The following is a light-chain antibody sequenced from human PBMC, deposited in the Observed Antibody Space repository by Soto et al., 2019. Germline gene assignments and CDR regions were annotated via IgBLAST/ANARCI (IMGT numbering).Light chain of an antibody. CDR3: TSYTSSSIYV. Sequence: QSVLTQPASVSGSPGQSITISCTGTSSDVGGYHYVSWYQQHPGKAPKLMIYEVNNRPSGVSNRFSGSKSGNTASLTISGLQDDDDADYYCTSYTSSSIYVFGTGTKLTVL. CDR2: EVN. CDR1: SSDVGGYHY. J-gene: IGLJ1*01. V-gene: IGLV2-14*01.